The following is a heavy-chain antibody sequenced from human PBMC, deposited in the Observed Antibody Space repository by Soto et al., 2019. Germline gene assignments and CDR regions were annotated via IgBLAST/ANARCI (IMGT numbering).Heavy chain of an antibody. CDR1: GGSFSGYY. CDR3: ARESFTMVRGVIIRAGYYYYGMDV. CDR2: INHSGST. Sequence: PSETLSLTCAVYGGSFSGYYWTWIRQPPGTGLEWIGEINHSGSTNYNPSLKSRVTISVDTSKNQFSLKLTSVTAADTAVYYCARESFTMVRGVIIRAGYYYYGMDVWGQGTTVT. V-gene: IGHV4-34*01. J-gene: IGHJ6*02. D-gene: IGHD3-10*01.